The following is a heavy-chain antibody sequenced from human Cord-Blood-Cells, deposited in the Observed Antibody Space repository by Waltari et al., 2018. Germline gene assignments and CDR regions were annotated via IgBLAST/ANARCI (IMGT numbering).Heavy chain of an antibody. Sequence: QVQLVESGGGVVQPGRSLRLSCAASGFTFRSYGMHWVRQAPGKGLEWVAVIWYDGSNKYYADSMKGRFTISRDNSKNTLYLQMNSLRAEDTAVYYCAREYQLLLDYWGQGTLVTVSS. V-gene: IGHV3-33*01. J-gene: IGHJ4*02. CDR3: AREYQLLLDY. D-gene: IGHD2-2*01. CDR1: GFTFRSYG. CDR2: IWYDGSNK.